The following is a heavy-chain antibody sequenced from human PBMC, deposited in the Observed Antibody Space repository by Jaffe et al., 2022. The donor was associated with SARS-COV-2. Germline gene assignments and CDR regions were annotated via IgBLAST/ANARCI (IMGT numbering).Heavy chain of an antibody. D-gene: IGHD3-10*01. J-gene: IGHJ4*02. Sequence: EVQLVESGGGLVQPGGSLRLSCAASGFTFSSYSMNWVRQAPGKGLEWVSYISSSSSTIYYADSVKGRFTISRDNAKNSLYLQMNSLRAEDTAVYYCATLDYYGSGSYQTESNYYFDYWGQGTLVTVSS. V-gene: IGHV3-48*01. CDR3: ATLDYYGSGSYQTESNYYFDY. CDR2: ISSSSSTI. CDR1: GFTFSSYS.